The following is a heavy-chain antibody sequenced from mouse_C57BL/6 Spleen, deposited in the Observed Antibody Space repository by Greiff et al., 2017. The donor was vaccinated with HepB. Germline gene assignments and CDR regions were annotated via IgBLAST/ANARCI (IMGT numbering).Heavy chain of an antibody. D-gene: IGHD2-5*01. CDR2: IDPEDGET. J-gene: IGHJ3*01. V-gene: IGHV14-2*01. CDR3: VVHYSNSAWFAD. CDR1: GFNIKDYY. Sequence: VQLQQSGAELVKPGASVKLSCTASGFNIKDYYMHWVKQRTEQGLEWIGRIDPEDGETKYAPKFQGKATITADTSSNTAYLQLSSLTSEDPAVYYCVVHYSNSAWFADWGQGTLVTVSA.